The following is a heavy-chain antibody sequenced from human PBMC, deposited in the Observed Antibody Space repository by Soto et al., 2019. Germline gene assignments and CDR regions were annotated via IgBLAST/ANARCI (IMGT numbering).Heavy chain of an antibody. D-gene: IGHD6-6*01. CDR2: ISAYNGNT. J-gene: IGHJ4*02. CDR1: GYTFTNFG. V-gene: IGHV1-18*01. CDR3: ARGGARIDY. Sequence: QVQLVQSGAEVKKPGASVKVSCKASGYTFTNFGISWVRQAPGQGLEWMGWISAYNGNTNYAQNFQGRVTMTTDTATRTAYMELRGLRSDDTAVYYSARGGARIDYWGQGTLVTVSS.